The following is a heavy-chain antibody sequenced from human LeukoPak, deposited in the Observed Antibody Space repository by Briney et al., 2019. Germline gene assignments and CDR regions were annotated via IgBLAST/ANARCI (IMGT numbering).Heavy chain of an antibody. CDR3: ARLYSSSSGAFDY. V-gene: IGHV4-38-2*02. Sequence: SETLSLTCTVSGYSISSGYYWGWIRQPPGKGLEWIGNLYHSGSPNYNPSLKSRVTISLDTSKNQLSLKLSSVTAADTAVYYCARLYSSSSGAFDYWGQGTLVTVSS. J-gene: IGHJ4*02. CDR2: LYHSGSP. CDR1: GYSISSGYY. D-gene: IGHD6-13*01.